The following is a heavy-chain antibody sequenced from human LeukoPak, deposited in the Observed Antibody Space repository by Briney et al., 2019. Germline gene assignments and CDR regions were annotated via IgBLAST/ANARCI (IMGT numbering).Heavy chain of an antibody. CDR2: ISGSGGST. V-gene: IGHV3-23*01. D-gene: IGHD2-15*01. J-gene: IGHJ5*02. CDR3: AKDAQLGCSGGSCYGWFDP. CDR1: GFTFSSYA. Sequence: GSLRLSCAASGFTFSSYAMSWVRQAPGKGLEWVSAISGSGGSTYYADSVKGRFTISRDNSKNTLYLQMNSLRAEDTAVYYCAKDAQLGCSGGSCYGWFDPWGQGTLVTVSS.